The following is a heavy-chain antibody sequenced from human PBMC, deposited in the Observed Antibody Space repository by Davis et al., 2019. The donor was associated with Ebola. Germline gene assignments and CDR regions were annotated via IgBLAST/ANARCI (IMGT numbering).Heavy chain of an antibody. D-gene: IGHD2-15*01. Sequence: SVKVSCKASGGTFSSYAISWVRQAPGQGLEWMGRIIPILGLANYAQKFQGRVTITADKSTSTAYMELSSLRSEDTAVYYCARGIARRRSGSWFDPWGQGTPVTVSS. J-gene: IGHJ5*02. CDR1: GGTFSSYA. CDR3: ARGIARRRSGSWFDP. CDR2: IIPILGLA. V-gene: IGHV1-69*04.